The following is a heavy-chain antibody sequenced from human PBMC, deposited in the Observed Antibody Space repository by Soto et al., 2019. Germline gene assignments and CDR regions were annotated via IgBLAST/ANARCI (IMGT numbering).Heavy chain of an antibody. D-gene: IGHD1-20*01. Sequence: SETLSLTCTVSGGSISSGGYYWSWIRQHPGKGLEWIGYIYYSGSTYYNPSLKSRVTISVDTSKNQFSLKLSSVTAADTAVYYCARPLTGTSPYYYYYMDVWGKGTTVTVSS. V-gene: IGHV4-31*03. CDR2: IYYSGST. CDR3: ARPLTGTSPYYYYYMDV. CDR1: GGSISSGGYY. J-gene: IGHJ6*03.